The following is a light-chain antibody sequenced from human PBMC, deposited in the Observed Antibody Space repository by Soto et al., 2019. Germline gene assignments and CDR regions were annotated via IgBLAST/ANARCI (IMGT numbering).Light chain of an antibody. J-gene: IGLJ2*01. CDR3: SSYAGSNTVI. Sequence: QSVLTQPPSASGSPGQSVTISCTGTSSDVGGYNYVSWYQKHPGEAPKLMIYEVSQRPAGAPDRFSGSKSGNTASLTVSGLRVEDEADYYCSSYAGSNTVIFGGGTKLTVL. V-gene: IGLV2-8*01. CDR2: EVS. CDR1: SSDVGGYNY.